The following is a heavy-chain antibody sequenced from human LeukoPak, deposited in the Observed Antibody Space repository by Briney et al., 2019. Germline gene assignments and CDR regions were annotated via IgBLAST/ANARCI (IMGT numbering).Heavy chain of an antibody. CDR3: ASLEVPAARSRNDAFDI. CDR1: GGSISSGGYY. Sequence: SETLSLTCTVSGGSISSGGYYWSWIRQHPGKGLEWIGYIYYSGSTYYNPSLKSRVTISVDTSKNQFSLKLSSVTAADTAVYYCASLEVPAARSRNDAFDIWGQGTMVTVSS. V-gene: IGHV4-31*03. J-gene: IGHJ3*02. CDR2: IYYSGST. D-gene: IGHD2-2*01.